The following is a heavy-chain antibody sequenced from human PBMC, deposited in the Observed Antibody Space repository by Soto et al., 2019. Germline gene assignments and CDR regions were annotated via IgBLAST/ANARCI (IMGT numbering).Heavy chain of an antibody. CDR3: ARGDYYDSSGYLPYYYGMDV. V-gene: IGHV4-30-4*01. D-gene: IGHD3-22*01. J-gene: IGHJ6*02. Sequence: SETLSLTCTVSGGSISSGDYYWSWIRQPPGKGLEWIGYIYYSGSTYYNPSLKSRVTISVDTSKNQFSLKLSSVTAADTAVYYCARGDYYDSSGYLPYYYGMDVWGQGTTVTVSS. CDR1: GGSISSGDYY. CDR2: IYYSGST.